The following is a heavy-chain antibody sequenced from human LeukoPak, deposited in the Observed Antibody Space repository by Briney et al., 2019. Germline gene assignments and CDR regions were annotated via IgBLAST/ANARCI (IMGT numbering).Heavy chain of an antibody. D-gene: IGHD2-21*02. J-gene: IGHJ3*01. CDR3: ARDMNTRVTPISYAFDL. V-gene: IGHV1-46*01. Sequence: GASVTVSCKASENTFTNYYMHWVQQAPGQGLEWLGLINPIQGRVTMTRDTSTTTLYLELSSLRSDNTAMYYCARDMNTRVTPISYAFDLWGQGTMVAVSS. CDR1: ENTFTNYY. CDR2: INP.